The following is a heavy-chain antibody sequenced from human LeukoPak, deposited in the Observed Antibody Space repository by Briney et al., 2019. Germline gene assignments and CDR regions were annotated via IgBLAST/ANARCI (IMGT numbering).Heavy chain of an antibody. CDR2: IIPILGIA. J-gene: IGHJ4*02. CDR1: GGTFSSYA. D-gene: IGHD3-22*01. Sequence: ASVKVSCKASGGTFSSYAISWVRQAPGQGLEWMGRIIPILGIANYPQKFQGRVTITADKSTSTAYMELSSLRSEDTAVYYCARDPPKSSGYYYFGYWGQGTLVTVSS. CDR3: ARDPPKSSGYYYFGY. V-gene: IGHV1-69*04.